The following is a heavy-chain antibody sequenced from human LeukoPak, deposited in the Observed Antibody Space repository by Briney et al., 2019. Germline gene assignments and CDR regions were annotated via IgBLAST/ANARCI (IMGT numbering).Heavy chain of an antibody. V-gene: IGHV3-21*01. Sequence: GGSLRLSCAASGFTSSSYSMNWVRQAPGKGLGWVSSISSSSSYIYYADSVKGRFTISRDNAKNSLYLQMNSLRAEDTAVYYCARFYGDYGSGYWGQGTLVTVSS. CDR1: GFTSSSYS. J-gene: IGHJ4*02. D-gene: IGHD4-17*01. CDR2: ISSSSSYI. CDR3: ARFYGDYGSGY.